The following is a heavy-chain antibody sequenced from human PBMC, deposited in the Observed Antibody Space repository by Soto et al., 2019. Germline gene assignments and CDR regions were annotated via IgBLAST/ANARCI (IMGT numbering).Heavy chain of an antibody. D-gene: IGHD2-2*01. CDR2: ISAYNGNT. CDR1: GYTFTSYG. J-gene: IGHJ4*02. CDR3: ARSPRPYCSSTSCHPYFDY. V-gene: IGHV1-18*01. Sequence: ASVKVSCKASGYTFTSYGSRWVRQAPGQGLEWMGWISAYNGNTNYSQKFQGRVTITRDTSASTAYMELSSLRSEDTAVYYCARSPRPYCSSTSCHPYFDYWGQGTLVTVSS.